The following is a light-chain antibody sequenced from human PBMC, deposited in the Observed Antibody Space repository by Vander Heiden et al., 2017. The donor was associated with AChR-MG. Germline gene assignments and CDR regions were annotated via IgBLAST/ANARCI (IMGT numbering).Light chain of an antibody. Sequence: EIGLTQSPATLSVSPGERATPSCRARQSVSSNLAWYQQKPGQAPRLLIYGASTRATGIPARFSGSGSGTEFTLTISSLQSEDFAVYYCQQYNNWPRTFGQGTKVEIK. V-gene: IGKV3-15*01. CDR3: QQYNNWPRT. CDR2: GAS. J-gene: IGKJ1*01. CDR1: QSVSSN.